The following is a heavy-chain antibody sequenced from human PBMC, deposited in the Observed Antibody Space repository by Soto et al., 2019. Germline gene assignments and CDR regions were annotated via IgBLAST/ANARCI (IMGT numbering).Heavy chain of an antibody. Sequence: GAAVKVSCKASGYTFTSYGIRCVRQAPGQGLEWMGWISAYNGNTNYAQKLQGRVTMTTDTSTSTACNELRSLRSDATAGDCCARDIVEQWLVPGFNSGYYYYGMDVWGQGTTVTVSS. CDR2: ISAYNGNT. CDR3: ARDIVEQWLVPGFNSGYYYYGMDV. CDR1: GYTFTSYG. J-gene: IGHJ6*02. V-gene: IGHV1-18*01. D-gene: IGHD6-19*01.